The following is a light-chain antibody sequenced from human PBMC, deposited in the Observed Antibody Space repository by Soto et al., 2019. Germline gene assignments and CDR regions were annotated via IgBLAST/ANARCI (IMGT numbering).Light chain of an antibody. Sequence: QSALTQPASVSGSPGQSITISCTGTSSDVGDYNYVSWYQQHPGKAPKLMVYDVSNRPSGVSNRFSGSKSGNTASLIISGLQAEDEADYYCSSYTSTSTLVVFGTGTKVTVL. CDR1: SSDVGDYNY. CDR2: DVS. V-gene: IGLV2-14*01. CDR3: SSYTSTSTLVV. J-gene: IGLJ1*01.